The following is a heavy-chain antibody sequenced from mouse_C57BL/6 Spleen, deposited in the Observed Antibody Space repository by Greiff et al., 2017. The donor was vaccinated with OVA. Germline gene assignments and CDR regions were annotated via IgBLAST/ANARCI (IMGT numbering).Heavy chain of an antibody. CDR2: ISSGGDYI. CDR3: TRDGEDYYGSSRYNYAMDY. CDR1: GFTFSSYA. J-gene: IGHJ4*01. V-gene: IGHV5-9-1*02. D-gene: IGHD1-1*01. Sequence: EVMLVESGEGLVKPGGSLKLSCAASGFTFSSYAMSWVRQTPEKRLEWVAYISSGGDYIYYADTVKGRFTISRDNARNTLYLQMSSLKSEDTAMYYCTRDGEDYYGSSRYNYAMDYWGQGTSVTVSS.